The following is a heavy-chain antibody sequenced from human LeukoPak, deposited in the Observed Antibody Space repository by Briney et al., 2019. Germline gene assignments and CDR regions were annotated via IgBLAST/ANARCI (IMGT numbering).Heavy chain of an antibody. CDR1: GGSINSHY. Sequence: NPSETLSLTCIVSGGSINSHYWSWIRQPPGKGLEWIGDIHYTGTTKYNPSVKSRVTISIDTSKNQFSLKLSSVTAADTAVYYCARGEYSIAEASIWFDPWGQGTLVTVSS. V-gene: IGHV4-59*11. D-gene: IGHD6-6*01. CDR2: IHYTGTT. CDR3: ARGEYSIAEASIWFDP. J-gene: IGHJ5*02.